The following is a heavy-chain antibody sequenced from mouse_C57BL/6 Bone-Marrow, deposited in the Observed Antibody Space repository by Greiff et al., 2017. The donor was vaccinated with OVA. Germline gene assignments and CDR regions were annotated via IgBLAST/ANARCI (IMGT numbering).Heavy chain of an antibody. J-gene: IGHJ1*03. V-gene: IGHV1-50*01. CDR3: ARRGNYPYWYFDV. D-gene: IGHD2-1*01. CDR1: GYTFTSYW. Sequence: QVQLQQPGAELVKPGASVKLSCKASGYTFTSYWMQWVKQRPGQSLEWIGEIDPSDSYTNYNQKFKGKATLTVDTSSSTAYMQLSSLTSEDSAVYYCARRGNYPYWYFDVWGTGTTVTVSS. CDR2: IDPSDSYT.